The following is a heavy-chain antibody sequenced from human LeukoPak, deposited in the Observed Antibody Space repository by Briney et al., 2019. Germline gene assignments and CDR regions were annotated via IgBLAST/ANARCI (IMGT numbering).Heavy chain of an antibody. V-gene: IGHV4-34*01. D-gene: IGHD1-1*01. CDR3: AGYDWPSDY. J-gene: IGHJ4*02. Sequence: SETLSLTCAAYGGSFSGYYWSWIRQPPGKGLEWIGEINHSGSTNYNPSLKSRVTISVDTSKNQFSLKLSSVTAADTAVYYCAGYDWPSDYWGQGTLVTVSS. CDR1: GGSFSGYY. CDR2: INHSGST.